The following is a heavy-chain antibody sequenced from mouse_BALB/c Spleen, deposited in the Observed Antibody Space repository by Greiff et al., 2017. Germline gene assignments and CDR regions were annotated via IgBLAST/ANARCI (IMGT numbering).Heavy chain of an antibody. CDR2: IYPSDSYT. CDR1: GYTFTSYW. CDR3: TRRDRAWFAY. V-gene: IGHV1-69*02. D-gene: IGHD2-14*01. J-gene: IGHJ3*01. Sequence: QVQLQQPGAELVRPGASVKLSCKASGYTFTSYWINWVKQRPGQGLEWIGNIYPSDSYTNYNQKFKDKATLTVDKSSSTAYMQLSSPTSEDSAVYYCTRRDRAWFAYWGQGTLVTVSA.